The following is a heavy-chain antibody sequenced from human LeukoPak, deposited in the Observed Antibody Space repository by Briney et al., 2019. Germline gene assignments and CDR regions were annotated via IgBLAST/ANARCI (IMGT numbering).Heavy chain of an antibody. CDR3: AREACSSGSCDAFDI. CDR2: INHSGTT. D-gene: IGHD2-15*01. V-gene: IGHV4-34*01. J-gene: IGHJ3*02. CDR1: GASFSGSY. Sequence: SETLSLTCAVYGASFSGSYWGWIRQPPGKGLEWIGEINHSGTTNYNPSLKSRVTMSVDTSKNQFSLKLSSVTAADTAVYYCAREACSSGSCDAFDIWGEGTMVIVSS.